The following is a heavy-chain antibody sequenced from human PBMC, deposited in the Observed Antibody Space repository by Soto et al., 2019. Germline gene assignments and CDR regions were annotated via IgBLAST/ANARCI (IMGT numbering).Heavy chain of an antibody. Sequence: SQTLSLTCVISGDSVCNSSVAWNWVRQSPSRGLEWLGRTYYRSRWYSDFAVSVRGRIVINADTSKNQFSLQLNSVTPEDTAVYFCARSEEDSDYYYYGLDVWGQGTTVTVSS. CDR1: GDSVCNSSVA. D-gene: IGHD2-15*01. CDR3: ARSEEDSDYYYYGLDV. J-gene: IGHJ6*02. V-gene: IGHV6-1*01. CDR2: TYYRSRWYS.